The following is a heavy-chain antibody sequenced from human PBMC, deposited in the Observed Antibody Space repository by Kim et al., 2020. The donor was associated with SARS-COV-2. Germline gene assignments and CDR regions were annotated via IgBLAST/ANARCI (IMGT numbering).Heavy chain of an antibody. Sequence: SETLSLTCTVSGGSISSSSYYWGWIRQPPGKGLEWIGSIYYSGSTYYNPSLKSRVTISVDTSKNQFSLKLSSVTAADTAVYYCAGGRERDMVTLDYWGQGTLVTVSS. CDR1: GGSISSSSYY. CDR3: AGGRERDMVTLDY. J-gene: IGHJ4*02. CDR2: IYYSGST. V-gene: IGHV4-39*01. D-gene: IGHD5-18*01.